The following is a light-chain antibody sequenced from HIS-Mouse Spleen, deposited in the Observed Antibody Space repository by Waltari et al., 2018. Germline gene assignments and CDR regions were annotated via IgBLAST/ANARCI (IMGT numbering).Light chain of an antibody. V-gene: IGLV2-14*01. CDR2: EVS. CDR3: SSYTSSSTQV. CDR1: SSAVGGYNY. J-gene: IGLJ1*01. Sequence: QSALTQPASVSGSPGQSITLSCTGTSSAVGGYNYVSWYQQHPGKAPKLMIYEVSNRPSGVSNRFSGSKSGNTASLTISGLQAEDEADYYCSSYTSSSTQVFGTGTKVTVL.